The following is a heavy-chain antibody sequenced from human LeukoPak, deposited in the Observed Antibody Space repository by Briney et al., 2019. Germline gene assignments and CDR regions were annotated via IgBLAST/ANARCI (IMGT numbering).Heavy chain of an antibody. CDR1: GFTFSSYS. CDR3: ARDHGFWSGYPDAFDI. Sequence: GGSLRLSCAASGFTFSSYSMNWVRQAPGKGLEWVSSISSSSSYIYYADSVKGRFTISRDNAKNSLYLQMNSLRAEDTAVYYCARDHGFWSGYPDAFDIWGQGTMVTVSS. CDR2: ISSSSSYI. V-gene: IGHV3-21*01. J-gene: IGHJ3*02. D-gene: IGHD3-3*01.